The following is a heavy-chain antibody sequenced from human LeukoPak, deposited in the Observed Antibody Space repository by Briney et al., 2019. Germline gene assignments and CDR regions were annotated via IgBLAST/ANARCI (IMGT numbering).Heavy chain of an antibody. J-gene: IGHJ5*02. CDR2: INHSGST. Sequence: SETLSLTCAVYGGSFSGYYWSWVRQPPGKGLEWIGEINHSGSTNYNPSLKSRVTISVDTSKNQFSLKLSSVTAADTAVYYCARSLYASINNWFDPWRQGTLVTVSS. V-gene: IGHV4-34*01. CDR3: ARSLYASINNWFDP. D-gene: IGHD3-3*02. CDR1: GGSFSGYY.